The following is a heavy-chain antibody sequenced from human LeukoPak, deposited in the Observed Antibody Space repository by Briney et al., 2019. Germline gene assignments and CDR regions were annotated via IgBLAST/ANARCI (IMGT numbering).Heavy chain of an antibody. J-gene: IGHJ6*03. CDR3: ARQRSSGYFHYYYYMDV. V-gene: IGHV4-4*07. D-gene: IGHD3-22*01. CDR2: IYTSGST. CDR1: GGSISSYY. Sequence: SETLSLTCTVSGGSISSYYWSWIRQPAGKGLEWIGRIYTSGSTNYNPSLKSRVTISVDTSKNQFSLKLSSVTAADTAVYYCARQRSSGYFHYYYYMDVWGKGTTVTISS.